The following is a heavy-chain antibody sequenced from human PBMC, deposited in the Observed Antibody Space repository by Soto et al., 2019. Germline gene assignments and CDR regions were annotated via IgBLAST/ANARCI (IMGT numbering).Heavy chain of an antibody. Sequence: GASMKVSCKAFGYPFTSFDINWVRQATGQGLEWMGWMNPNSGNTAYAQKFQGRVTMTRNTSISAAYMELSSLRSEDTAVYYCARVKLDYFDYWGQGTLVTVSS. CDR1: GYPFTSFD. CDR3: ARVKLDYFDY. CDR2: MNPNSGNT. V-gene: IGHV1-8*01. J-gene: IGHJ4*02.